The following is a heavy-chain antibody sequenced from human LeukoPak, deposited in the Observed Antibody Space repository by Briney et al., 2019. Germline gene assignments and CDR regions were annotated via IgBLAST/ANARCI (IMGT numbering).Heavy chain of an antibody. CDR3: TRVGYDILTDYRPIDY. CDR1: GGPISSGGYS. Sequence: PSETLSLTCAVSGGPISSGGYSWSWLRQPPGKGLEWIGYIYHSGSTYYNLSLKSRVTISVDKSKNQFSLKLSSVTAADTAVYYCTRVGYDILTDYRPIDYWGQGTLVTVSS. J-gene: IGHJ4*02. D-gene: IGHD3-9*01. V-gene: IGHV4-30-2*01. CDR2: IYHSGST.